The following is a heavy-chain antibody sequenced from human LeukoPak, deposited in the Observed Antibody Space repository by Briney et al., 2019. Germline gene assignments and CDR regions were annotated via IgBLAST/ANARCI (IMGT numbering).Heavy chain of an antibody. CDR1: GYTFTSYA. Sequence: ASVKVSCKASGYTFTSYAMHWVRQAPGQRLEWMGWINAGNGNTKYSQKFQGRVTITRDTSATTAYMELSILRSEDTAVYYCAREYYDYVWGSYRYWYYFDYWGQGTLVTVSS. D-gene: IGHD3-16*02. J-gene: IGHJ4*02. CDR2: INAGNGNT. CDR3: AREYYDYVWGSYRYWYYFDY. V-gene: IGHV1-3*01.